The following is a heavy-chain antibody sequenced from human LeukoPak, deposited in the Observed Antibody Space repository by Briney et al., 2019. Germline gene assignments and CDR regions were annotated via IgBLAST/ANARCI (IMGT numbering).Heavy chain of an antibody. Sequence: GGSLRLSCAASGFTFNSYWMSWVRQARGKGLEWVANIKQDGSEKYYVDSVKGRFTISRDNAKNSLYLQMNSLRAEDTAVYYCARREYCSGGSCYYYYGMDVWGQGTTVTVSS. CDR2: IKQDGSEK. CDR1: GFTFNSYW. V-gene: IGHV3-7*01. J-gene: IGHJ6*02. D-gene: IGHD2-15*01. CDR3: ARREYCSGGSCYYYYGMDV.